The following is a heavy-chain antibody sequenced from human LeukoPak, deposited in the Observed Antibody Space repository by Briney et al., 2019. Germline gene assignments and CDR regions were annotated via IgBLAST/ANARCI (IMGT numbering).Heavy chain of an antibody. J-gene: IGHJ4*02. CDR1: GFTFSSYA. CDR3: ARDRVSGSGSIDY. CDR2: ISGSGSTT. V-gene: IGHV3-23*01. D-gene: IGHD3-10*01. Sequence: GGSLRLSCAASGFTFSSYAMNWVRQAPGKGLEWVSAISGSGSTTYYADSVKGRFTISRDNSKNSLYLQMNSLRVEDTAVYYCARDRVSGSGSIDYWGQGTLVTVSS.